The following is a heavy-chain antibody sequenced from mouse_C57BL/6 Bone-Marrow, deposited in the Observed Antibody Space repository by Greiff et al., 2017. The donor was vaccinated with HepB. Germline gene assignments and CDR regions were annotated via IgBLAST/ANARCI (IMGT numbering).Heavy chain of an antibody. V-gene: IGHV3-6*01. Sequence: EVKLQQSGPGLVKPSQSLSLTCSVTGYSITSGYYWNWIRQFPGNKLEWMGYISYDGSNNYNPSLKNLISITRDTSKNQFFLKLNSVTTEDTATYYCAREEGLTGTDFDYWGQGTTLTVSS. CDR3: AREEGLTGTDFDY. J-gene: IGHJ2*01. D-gene: IGHD4-1*01. CDR2: ISYDGSN. CDR1: GYSITSGYY.